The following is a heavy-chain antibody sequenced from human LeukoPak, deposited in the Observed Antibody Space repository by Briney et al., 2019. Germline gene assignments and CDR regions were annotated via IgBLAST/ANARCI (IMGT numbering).Heavy chain of an antibody. D-gene: IGHD6-19*01. CDR2: IISTGGTI. CDR3: AGYSSGWFGAFHI. Sequence: TAGGSLRLSCAASGFTFSDYYMSWIRQAPGRGVEWLSYIISTGGTIYYADSVKGRFTISRDNAKNSLYLQMNSLRAEDTAVYYCAGYSSGWFGAFHIWGQGTMVTVSS. CDR1: GFTFSDYY. J-gene: IGHJ3*02. V-gene: IGHV3-11*04.